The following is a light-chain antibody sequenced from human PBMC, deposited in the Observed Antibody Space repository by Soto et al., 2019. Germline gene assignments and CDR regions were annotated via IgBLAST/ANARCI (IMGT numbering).Light chain of an antibody. CDR3: QQYNSYSGT. Sequence: DIQMTQSPSTLSASVGDRVTITCRASQSISSWLVWYQQKPGKAPKLLIYDASSLESGVPSRFSGSGSGTEFTLTISSLQPDDFATYYCQQYNSYSGTFGQGTKLEIK. CDR1: QSISSW. J-gene: IGKJ2*01. V-gene: IGKV1-5*01. CDR2: DAS.